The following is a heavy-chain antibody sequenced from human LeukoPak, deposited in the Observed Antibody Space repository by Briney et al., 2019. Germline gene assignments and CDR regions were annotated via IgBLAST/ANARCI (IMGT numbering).Heavy chain of an antibody. D-gene: IGHD1-1*01. CDR2: ISGDGGST. CDR1: GFTFSSYA. J-gene: IGHJ4*02. CDR3: AKDLGTSRSEDY. V-gene: IGHV3-43*02. Sequence: TGGSLRLSCAASGFTFSSYAMHWVRQAPGKGLEWVSLISGDGGSTYYADSVKGRFTISRDNSKNSLYLQMNSLRTEDTALYYCAKDLGTSRSEDYWGQGTLVTVSS.